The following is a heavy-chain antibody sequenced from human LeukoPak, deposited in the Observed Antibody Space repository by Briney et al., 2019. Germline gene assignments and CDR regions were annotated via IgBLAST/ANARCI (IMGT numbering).Heavy chain of an antibody. CDR1: GGSISSSSYY. J-gene: IGHJ4*02. CDR3: ARGPWAARLKAHFDY. V-gene: IGHV4-39*07. Sequence: SETLSLTCTVSGGSISSSSYYWGWIRQPPGKGLEWIGSIYYSGSTYYNPSLKSRVTISVDTSKNQFSLKLSSVTAADTAVYYCARGPWAARLKAHFDYWGQGTLVTVSS. D-gene: IGHD6-6*01. CDR2: IYYSGST.